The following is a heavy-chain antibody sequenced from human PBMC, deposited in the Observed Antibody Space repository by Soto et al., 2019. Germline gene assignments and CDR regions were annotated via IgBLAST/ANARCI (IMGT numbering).Heavy chain of an antibody. CDR1: GGSISSGGYY. Sequence: SETLSLTCTVSGGSISSGGYYWSWIRQHPGKGLEWIGYIYYSGSTYYNPSLKSRVTISVDTSKNQFSLKLSSVTAADTAVYYCPIARYGDYFHWGQGTLVNVSS. CDR2: IYYSGST. J-gene: IGHJ4*02. V-gene: IGHV4-31*03. CDR3: PIARYGDYFH. D-gene: IGHD4-17*01.